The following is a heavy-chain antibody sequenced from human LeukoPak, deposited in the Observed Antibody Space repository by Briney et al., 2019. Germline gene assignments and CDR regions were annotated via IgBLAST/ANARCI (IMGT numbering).Heavy chain of an antibody. Sequence: SETLSLTCAVYGGSFSGYYWSWIRQPAGKGLEWIGRIHTSGSTNYNPSLKSRVTISVDTSKNQFSLKLSSVTAADTAVYYCARVRSSGWGKNFDYWGQGTLVTVSS. CDR1: GGSFSGYY. D-gene: IGHD6-19*01. V-gene: IGHV4-59*10. J-gene: IGHJ4*02. CDR2: IHTSGST. CDR3: ARVRSSGWGKNFDY.